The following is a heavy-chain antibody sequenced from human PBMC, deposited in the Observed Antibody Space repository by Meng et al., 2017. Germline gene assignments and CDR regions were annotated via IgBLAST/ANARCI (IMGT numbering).Heavy chain of an antibody. CDR2: INHSGST. J-gene: IGHJ4*02. CDR3: ARGVQCSTSCYIDY. V-gene: IGHV4-34*01. D-gene: IGHD2-2*02. CDR1: GGSFSGYY. Sequence: QVQLQQWGAGLLKPSGTRSLTCAVYGGSFSGYYWSWIRQPPGKGLEWIGEINHSGSTNYNPSLKSRVTISVDTSKNQFSLKLSSVTAADTAVYYCARGVQCSTSCYIDYWGQGTLVTVSS.